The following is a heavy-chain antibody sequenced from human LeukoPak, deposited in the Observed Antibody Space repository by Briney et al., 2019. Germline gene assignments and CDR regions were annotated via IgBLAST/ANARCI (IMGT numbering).Heavy chain of an antibody. CDR3: ARHSARYYDSSGYVDY. CDR2: ISGSGGST. J-gene: IGHJ4*02. Sequence: GGSLRLSCAASGFTFSSYAMSWVRQAPGKGLGWVSAISGSGGSTYYADSVKGRFTISRDNSKNTLYLQMNSLRAEDTAVYYCARHSARYYDSSGYVDYWGQGTLVTVSS. CDR1: GFTFSSYA. D-gene: IGHD3-22*01. V-gene: IGHV3-23*01.